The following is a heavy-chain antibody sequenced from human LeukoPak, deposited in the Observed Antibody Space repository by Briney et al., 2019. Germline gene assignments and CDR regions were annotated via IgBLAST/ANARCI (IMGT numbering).Heavy chain of an antibody. CDR2: INHGGST. D-gene: IGHD2-15*01. CDR1: GGSFSGYY. Sequence: SETLSLTCAVYGGSFSGYYWSWIRQPPGKGLEWIGEINHGGSTNYNPSLKSRVTISVDTSKNQFSLKLSSVTAADTAVYYCASGGYCSGGSCYSPPAYWGQGTLVTVSS. J-gene: IGHJ4*02. CDR3: ASGGYCSGGSCYSPPAY. V-gene: IGHV4-34*01.